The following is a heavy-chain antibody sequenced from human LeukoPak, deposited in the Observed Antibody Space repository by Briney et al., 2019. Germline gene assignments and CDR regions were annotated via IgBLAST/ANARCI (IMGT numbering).Heavy chain of an antibody. CDR1: GYTFTSYY. CDR2: INPSGGST. Sequence: ASVKVSCKASGYTFTSYYMHWVRQAPVQGLEWMGIINPSGGSTSYARKFQGRVTMTRDTSTSTVYMELSSLRSEDTAVYYCARNGEMATIEVGTSLSYFDYWGQGTLVTVSS. D-gene: IGHD5-24*01. J-gene: IGHJ4*02. CDR3: ARNGEMATIEVGTSLSYFDY. V-gene: IGHV1-46*01.